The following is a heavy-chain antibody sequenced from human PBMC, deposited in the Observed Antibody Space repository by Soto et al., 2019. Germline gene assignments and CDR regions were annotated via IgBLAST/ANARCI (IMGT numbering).Heavy chain of an antibody. V-gene: IGHV1-3*01. CDR2: INAGNGNT. CDR3: AAATGSRNHYYYGMDV. D-gene: IGHD3-10*01. J-gene: IGHJ6*02. Sequence: ASVKVSCKASGYTFTSYAMHWVRQAPGQRLEWKGWINAGNGNTKYSQKYQGRVTITRDTSASTAYMELSSLRSEDTAVYYCAAATGSRNHYYYGMDVWGQGTTVTVSS. CDR1: GYTFTSYA.